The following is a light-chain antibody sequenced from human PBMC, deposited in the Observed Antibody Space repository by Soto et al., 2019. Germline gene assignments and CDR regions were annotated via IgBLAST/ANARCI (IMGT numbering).Light chain of an antibody. J-gene: IGLJ3*02. Sequence: QSVLTQPASVSGSPGQSITISCTGTSSDVGSYNLVSWYQQHPGNAPKLMIYEGSKRTSGVSNRFFGSKSGNTASLTIAGLQAEDEADYYCCSFARGSTLVFGGGTKLTAL. CDR2: EGS. V-gene: IGLV2-23*01. CDR1: SSDVGSYNL. CDR3: CSFARGSTLV.